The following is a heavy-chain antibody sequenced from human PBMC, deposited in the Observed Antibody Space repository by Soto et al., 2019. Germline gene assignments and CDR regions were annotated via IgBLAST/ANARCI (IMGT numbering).Heavy chain of an antibody. CDR1: GGSISSYY. V-gene: IGHV4-59*01. D-gene: IGHD6-19*01. Sequence: SETLSLTCTVSGGSISSYYWSWIRQPPGKGLEWIGYIYYSGSTNYNPSLKSRVTISVDTSKNQFSLKLSSVTAADTAVYYCAKSIAVAANWFAPWGEGTLVTFPS. CDR2: IYYSGST. J-gene: IGHJ5*02. CDR3: AKSIAVAANWFAP.